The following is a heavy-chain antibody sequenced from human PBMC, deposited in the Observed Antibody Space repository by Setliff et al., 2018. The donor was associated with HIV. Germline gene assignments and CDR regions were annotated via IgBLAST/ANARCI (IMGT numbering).Heavy chain of an antibody. D-gene: IGHD2-2*01. CDR3: ARLSCSSNSCPFDY. CDR1: GGSISSYY. J-gene: IGHJ4*02. Sequence: SETLSLTCTVSGGSISSYYWSWIRQPPGKGLEWIGYIYYSGSTNYNPSLKSRVTISVDTSKNQFSLKLSSVTAADTAVYYCARLSCSSNSCPFDYWVQGTLVTVSS. CDR2: IYYSGST. V-gene: IGHV4-59*01.